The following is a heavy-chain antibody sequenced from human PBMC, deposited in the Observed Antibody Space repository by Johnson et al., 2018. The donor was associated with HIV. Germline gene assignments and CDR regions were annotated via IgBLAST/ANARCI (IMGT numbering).Heavy chain of an antibody. D-gene: IGHD6-19*01. CDR3: ARSGSSGWSNDAFDI. J-gene: IGHJ3*02. CDR1: KFAFSTYA. Sequence: QVQLVESGGGVVQPGRSLRLSCAASKFAFSTYAMHWVRQAPGKGLEWVAVIWYDGSNKYYADSVKGRFTISRDNSKNTLYLQMNRLRAGDTAVYYCARSGSSGWSNDAFDIWGQGTMVTVSS. V-gene: IGHV3-30*07. CDR2: IWYDGSNK.